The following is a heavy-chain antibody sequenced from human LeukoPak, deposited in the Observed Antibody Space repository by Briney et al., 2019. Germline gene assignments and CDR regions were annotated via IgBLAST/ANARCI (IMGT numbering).Heavy chain of an antibody. V-gene: IGHV3-30-3*01. CDR1: GFTFSNYA. D-gene: IGHD1-26*01. Sequence: GGSLRLSCAASGFTFSNYAMHWVRQAPGKGLEWMAIISYDGSNKDCADSVKGRFTISRDNSKNTLYLQVNGLRTEDTAVYYCARRMGETPVGNAFDIWGQGTMVTVSS. J-gene: IGHJ3*02. CDR2: ISYDGSNK. CDR3: ARRMGETPVGNAFDI.